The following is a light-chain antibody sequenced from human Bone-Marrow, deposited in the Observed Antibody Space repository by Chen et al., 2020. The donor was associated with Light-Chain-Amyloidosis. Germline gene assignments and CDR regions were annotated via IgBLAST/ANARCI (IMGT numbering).Light chain of an antibody. J-gene: IGKJ1*01. CDR1: QSLLHRHGYND. V-gene: IGKV2-28*01. CDR2: LVS. Sequence: DIVLTQTPLSLPVTPGEPASISCRSSQSLLHRHGYNDLGWYLQKPGQSPQLLIYLVSNRASGVPDRFSGSGSGTDFTRKISRVEAEDVEVYYCMQTVQSTWTFGQGTKVEIK. CDR3: MQTVQSTWT.